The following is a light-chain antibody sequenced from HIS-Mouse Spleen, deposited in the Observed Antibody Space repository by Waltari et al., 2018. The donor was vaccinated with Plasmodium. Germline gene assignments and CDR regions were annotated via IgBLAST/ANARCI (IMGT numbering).Light chain of an antibody. CDR1: SGVGGSYNL. CDR2: EGS. CDR3: CSYAGSSTYV. J-gene: IGLJ1*01. Sequence: QSALTQPASVSGSPGQSITISCTGTSGVGGSYNLAAWYQQHPGKAPKLMIYEGSKRHSGVSNRFSGSKSGNTASLTISGLQAEDEADYYCCSYAGSSTYVFGTGTKVTVL. V-gene: IGLV2-23*01.